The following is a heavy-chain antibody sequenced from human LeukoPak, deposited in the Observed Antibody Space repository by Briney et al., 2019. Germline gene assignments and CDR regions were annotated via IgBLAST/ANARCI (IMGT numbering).Heavy chain of an antibody. D-gene: IGHD6-19*01. CDR1: GGTISSYY. CDR2: IHYSRST. CDR3: ARWYSSGWAFDY. J-gene: IGHJ4*02. V-gene: IGHV4-59*08. Sequence: SETLSLTCTVSGGTISSYYWNWIRQPPGKGLEWIGYIHYSRSTKYNPSLESRVTISVDTSKNQFSLKLSSVTAADTAVYYCARWYSSGWAFDYWGQGTLVTVSS.